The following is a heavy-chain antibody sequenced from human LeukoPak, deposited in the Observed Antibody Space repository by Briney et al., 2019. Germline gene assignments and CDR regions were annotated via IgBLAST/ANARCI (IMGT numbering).Heavy chain of an antibody. CDR3: ARNFFTGSCYSFDF. CDR2: VNVGNGKS. V-gene: IGHV1-3*01. CDR1: GYSFTSFP. Sequence: ASEKVSCKACGYSFTSFPLLWVHPAPAQRLEWMGWVNVGNGKSKYSQMLQDRVTITRDTSASTVYMELSSLSSEDTAVFYCARNFFTGSCYSFDFWAQGTPVTVSS. J-gene: IGHJ4*02. D-gene: IGHD3-9*01.